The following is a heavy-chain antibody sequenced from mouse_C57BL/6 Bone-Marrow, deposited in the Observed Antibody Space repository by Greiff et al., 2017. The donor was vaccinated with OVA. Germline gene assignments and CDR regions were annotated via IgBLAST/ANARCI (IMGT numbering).Heavy chain of an antibody. CDR3: TSPPFSITTVVAP. CDR2: IYPGNSDT. V-gene: IGHV1-5*01. CDR1: GYTFTSYW. J-gene: IGHJ2*01. D-gene: IGHD1-1*01. Sequence: VQLQQSGTVLARPGASVKMSCKTSGYTFTSYWMHWVKQRPGQGLEWIGAIYPGNSDTSYNQKFKGKAKLTAVTSASPAYMELSSLTNEDSAVYYCTSPPFSITTVVAPWGQGTTLTVSS.